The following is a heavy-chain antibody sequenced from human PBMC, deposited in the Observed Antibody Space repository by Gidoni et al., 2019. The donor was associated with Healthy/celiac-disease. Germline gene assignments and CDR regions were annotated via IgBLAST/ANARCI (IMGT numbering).Heavy chain of an antibody. J-gene: IGHJ5*02. CDR3: AKLGSYDILTGYLDWFDP. CDR1: GCTFSSYA. CDR2: IRGSGGST. V-gene: IGHV3-23*01. Sequence: EVQLLESGGGLVQPGGSLRLSCAASGCTFSSYAMSWVRQAPGKGLEWVSAIRGSGGSTYYADSVKGRFTISRDNSKNTLYLQMNSLRAEDTAVYYCAKLGSYDILTGYLDWFDPWGQGTLVTVSS. D-gene: IGHD3-9*01.